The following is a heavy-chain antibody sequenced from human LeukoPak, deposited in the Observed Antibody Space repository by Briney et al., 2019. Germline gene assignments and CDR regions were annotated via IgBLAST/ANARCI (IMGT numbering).Heavy chain of an antibody. Sequence: ASVKVSCKVSGYTLTDYYLHWVRQAPGQGLEWMGWINPKSGGTHYAQKFQGRVIMTRDTSLNTAYLELTSLRSDDTAIYFCGRRVSRGWTDYWGQGTLVTASS. CDR3: GRRVSRGWTDY. CDR1: GYTLTDYY. J-gene: IGHJ4*02. CDR2: INPKSGGT. V-gene: IGHV1-2*02. D-gene: IGHD2-15*01.